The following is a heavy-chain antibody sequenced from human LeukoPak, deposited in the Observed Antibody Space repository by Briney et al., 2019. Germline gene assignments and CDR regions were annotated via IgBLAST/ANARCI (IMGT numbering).Heavy chain of an antibody. Sequence: PGGSLRLSCAASGFTFDDYAMHWVRQAPGKGLEWVSGISWNSGSIGYADSVKGRFTISRDNAKNSLYLQMNSLRAEDTALYYCAKVLNWGSNEGGDAFDIWGQGTMVTVSS. V-gene: IGHV3-9*01. J-gene: IGHJ3*02. CDR3: AKVLNWGSNEGGDAFDI. D-gene: IGHD7-27*01. CDR1: GFTFDDYA. CDR2: ISWNSGSI.